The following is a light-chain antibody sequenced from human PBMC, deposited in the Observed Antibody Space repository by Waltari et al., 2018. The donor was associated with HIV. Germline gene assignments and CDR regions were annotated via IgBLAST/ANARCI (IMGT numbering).Light chain of an antibody. J-gene: IGLJ2*01. V-gene: IGLV1-40*01. CDR2: GNS. Sequence: QSVLTQPPSVSGAPGQRVTISCTGSSSNIGAGYDVHWYQQLPGTAPKLLTYGNSNRPSGVPDRVSGSKSGTSASLAITGLQAEDEADYYCQSYDSSLSGVVFGGGTKLTVL. CDR1: SSNIGAGYD. CDR3: QSYDSSLSGVV.